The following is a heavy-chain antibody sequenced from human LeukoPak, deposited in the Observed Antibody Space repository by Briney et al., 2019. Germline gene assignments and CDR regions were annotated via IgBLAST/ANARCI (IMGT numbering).Heavy chain of an antibody. D-gene: IGHD5-18*01. J-gene: IGHJ6*03. V-gene: IGHV1-8*01. Sequence: GASVKVSCKASGYTFTSYDINWVRQATGQGLEWMGWMNPNSGNTGYAQKFQGRVTMTRNTSISTAYMELSSLRSEDTAVYYCGRVGYSYGYYYYYYMDVWGKGTTVTISS. CDR2: MNPNSGNT. CDR3: GRVGYSYGYYYYYYMDV. CDR1: GYTFTSYD.